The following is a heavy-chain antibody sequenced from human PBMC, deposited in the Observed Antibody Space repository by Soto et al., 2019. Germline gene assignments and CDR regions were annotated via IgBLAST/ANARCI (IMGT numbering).Heavy chain of an antibody. CDR1: GYTFTSYA. CDR2: INAGNGNT. J-gene: IGHJ6*02. D-gene: IGHD3-10*01. V-gene: IGHV1-3*01. CDR3: ARDQLSRGDYYYYGMDV. Sequence: ASVKVSCKASGYTFTSYAMHWVRQAPGQRLEWMGWINAGNGNTKYSQKFQGRATITRDTSASTAYMELSSLRSEDMAVYYCARDQLSRGDYYYYGMDVWGQGTTVTVSS.